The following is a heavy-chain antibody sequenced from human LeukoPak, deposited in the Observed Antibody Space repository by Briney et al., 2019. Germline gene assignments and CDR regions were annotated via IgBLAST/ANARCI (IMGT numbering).Heavy chain of an antibody. CDR3: ANFNGSSQAFHL. Sequence: GGSLRLSCAASGFTFSNFGMHWVRQAPGKGLEWVAAVLYDGSKKFYSDSVKGRFSIYRDNSNYTLFVQMHSLIPDDTAVYYCANFNGSSQAFHLWGQGTMVTVSS. D-gene: IGHD6-13*01. J-gene: IGHJ3*01. CDR1: GFTFSNFG. V-gene: IGHV3-30*18. CDR2: VLYDGSKK.